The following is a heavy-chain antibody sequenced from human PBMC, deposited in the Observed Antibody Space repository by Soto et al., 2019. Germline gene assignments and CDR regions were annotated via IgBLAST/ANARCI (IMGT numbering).Heavy chain of an antibody. Sequence: QVQLVESGGGVVQPGRSLRLSCAASGFTFSSYGMHWVRQAPGKGLEWVAVISYDGSNKYYADSVKGRFTISRDNSKNTLYVEMNSLRADDTAVYYCAKKGPDRSGYYSLDYWGQGTLVTVSS. CDR2: ISYDGSNK. J-gene: IGHJ4*02. D-gene: IGHD3-22*01. CDR3: AKKGPDRSGYYSLDY. CDR1: GFTFSSYG. V-gene: IGHV3-30*18.